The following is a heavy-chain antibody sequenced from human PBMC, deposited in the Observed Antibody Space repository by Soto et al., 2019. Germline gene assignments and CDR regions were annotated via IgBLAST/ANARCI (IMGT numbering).Heavy chain of an antibody. J-gene: IGHJ4*02. V-gene: IGHV3-66*01. D-gene: IGHD2-21*01. CDR1: GFTASSNY. CDR3: ATVPPRIVVVFAAFPT. CDR2: IYSGGST. Sequence: GGSLRLSCAASGFTASSNYMSWVRQAPGKGLEWVSVIYSGGSTYYADSVKGRFTISRDNSKNTLYLQMNSLTAEDTAVYYCATVPPRIVVVFAAFPTWGQGALVTVSS.